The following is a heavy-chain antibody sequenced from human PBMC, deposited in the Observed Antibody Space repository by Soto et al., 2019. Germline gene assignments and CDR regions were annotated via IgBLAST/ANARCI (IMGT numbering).Heavy chain of an antibody. J-gene: IGHJ1*01. CDR2: ILGGGTSA. CDR3: AKNRGRVYTAWPFAY. D-gene: IGHD2-8*01. V-gene: IGHV3-23*01. Sequence: EVQLLESGGDLVQPGRSLRLSCAASGFTCSGYAMSWVRQAPGKGLEWVSVILGGGTSAYYADSAKGRFTISRENSKYTMNLQSSSPRGEDTVVYDCAKNRGRVYTAWPFAYWGQGTLVSVSS. CDR1: GFTCSGYA.